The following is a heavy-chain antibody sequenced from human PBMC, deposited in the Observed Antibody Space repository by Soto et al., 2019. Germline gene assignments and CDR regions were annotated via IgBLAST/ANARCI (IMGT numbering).Heavy chain of an antibody. D-gene: IGHD2-21*02. Sequence: ASVKVSCKASGYTYISYSMHWVRQAPGQRLEWMGWINVGNGNTKYSQNFQGRVTINQDTSASTAYMELSSLRSEDTAVYYFARDFSGGDADWFDPRSQGTLVPVSS. J-gene: IGHJ5*02. CDR3: ARDFSGGDADWFDP. CDR1: GYTYISYS. V-gene: IGHV1-3*01. CDR2: INVGNGNT.